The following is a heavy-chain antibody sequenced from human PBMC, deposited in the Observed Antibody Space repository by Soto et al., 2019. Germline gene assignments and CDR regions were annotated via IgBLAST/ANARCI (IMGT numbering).Heavy chain of an antibody. D-gene: IGHD7-27*01. Sequence: GETLKISCKGSGYSFTSYWISWVRQMPGKGLEWMGRIDPSDSYTNYSPSFQGHVTISADKSISTAYLQWSSLKASDTAMYYCASPNWGAADYDAFDIWGQGTMVTVSS. J-gene: IGHJ3*02. CDR2: IDPSDSYT. CDR1: GYSFTSYW. CDR3: ASPNWGAADYDAFDI. V-gene: IGHV5-10-1*01.